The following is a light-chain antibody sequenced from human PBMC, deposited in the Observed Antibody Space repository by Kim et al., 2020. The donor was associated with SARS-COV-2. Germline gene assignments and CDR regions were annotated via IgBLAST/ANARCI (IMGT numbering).Light chain of an antibody. CDR2: GKN. J-gene: IGLJ1*01. CDR1: SLRSYY. CDR3: NSRDSSGNHHYV. V-gene: IGLV3-19*01. Sequence: LGQTVRVTCQGDSLRSYYASWYQQKPGQAPVLVIYGKNNRPSGIPDRFSGSSSRNTASLTITGAQAEDEADYYCNSRDSSGNHHYVFGTGTKVTVL.